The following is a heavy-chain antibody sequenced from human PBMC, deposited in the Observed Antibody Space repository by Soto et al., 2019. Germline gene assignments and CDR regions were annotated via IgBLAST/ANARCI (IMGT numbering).Heavy chain of an antibody. V-gene: IGHV3-30*18. D-gene: IGHD2-2*01. J-gene: IGHJ6*02. CDR1: GFTFTSHA. CDR2: ISYDEIDK. CDR3: AKDSGYQLPDNYFYYGLDV. Sequence: PGGSLRLSCAASGFTFTSHAMHWVRQTPGKGLERVAAISYDEIDKKYASSVKGRFTVSRDNVKNTLSLQMNSLRPEDTAVYYCAKDSGYQLPDNYFYYGLDVCGQGTTVTVSS.